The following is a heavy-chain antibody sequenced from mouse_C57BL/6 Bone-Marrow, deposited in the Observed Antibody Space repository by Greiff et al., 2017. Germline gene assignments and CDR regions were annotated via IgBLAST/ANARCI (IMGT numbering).Heavy chain of an antibody. Sequence: QVQLQQSGPELVKPGASVKISCKASGYSFTSYYIHWVKQRPGQGLEWIGWIYPGSGNTKYNEKFKGKATLTADTSSSTAYLQLSSLTSEDSAVYYCSRHPYDFDYWGQGTTLTVSS. V-gene: IGHV1-66*01. CDR1: GYSFTSYY. J-gene: IGHJ2*01. CDR2: IYPGSGNT. CDR3: SRHPYDFDY. D-gene: IGHD2-14*01.